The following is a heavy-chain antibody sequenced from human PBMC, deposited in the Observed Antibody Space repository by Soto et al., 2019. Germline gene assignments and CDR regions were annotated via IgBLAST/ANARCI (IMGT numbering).Heavy chain of an antibody. CDR2: ISFNGIDK. J-gene: IGHJ4*02. CDR3: VSGEGRNGNDTRFDY. CDR1: GFTFTDHG. V-gene: IGHV3-30*03. D-gene: IGHD5-12*01. Sequence: QMQLVESGGGLLQPGTSLKLSCVTSGFTFTDHGIHWVRQAPGKGLEWVADISFNGIDKWYQDSVEGRFIIFRDNFKGTAYLQMNGLTFEDTAMYYCVSGEGRNGNDTRFDYWGQGTLVTVSS.